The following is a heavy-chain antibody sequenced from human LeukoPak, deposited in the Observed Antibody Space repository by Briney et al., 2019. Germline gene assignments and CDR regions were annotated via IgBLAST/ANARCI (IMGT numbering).Heavy chain of an antibody. V-gene: IGHV3-21*01. D-gene: IGHD3-22*01. Sequence: GGSLRLSCAASGFTFSSYSMNWVRQAPGKGLEWVSSISSSSSYIYYADPVKGRFTISRDNAKNSLYLQMNSLRAEDTAVYYCARDGDYYDSSAHDAFDIWGQGTMVTVSS. CDR1: GFTFSSYS. CDR3: ARDGDYYDSSAHDAFDI. J-gene: IGHJ3*02. CDR2: ISSSSSYI.